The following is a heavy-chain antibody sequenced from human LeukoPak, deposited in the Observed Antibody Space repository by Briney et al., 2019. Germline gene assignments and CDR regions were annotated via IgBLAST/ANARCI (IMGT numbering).Heavy chain of an antibody. V-gene: IGHV1-46*01. CDR3: ARCYGDPYYFDY. D-gene: IGHD4-17*01. Sequence: ASVKVSCKASGYTFTNYYMHWVRQAPGQGLEWMGIINPSGGSTSYAQKFQGRVTMTRDTSTSTVYMELSSLRSEDTAVYYCARCYGDPYYFDYWGQGTLVTVSS. CDR2: INPSGGST. J-gene: IGHJ4*02. CDR1: GYTFTNYY.